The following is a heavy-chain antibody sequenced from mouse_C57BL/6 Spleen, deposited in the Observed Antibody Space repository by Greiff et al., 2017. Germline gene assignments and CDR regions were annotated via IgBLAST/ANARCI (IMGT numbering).Heavy chain of an antibody. J-gene: IGHJ4*01. CDR2: INPSTGGT. V-gene: IGHV1-42*01. CDR3: ARWVSGYAMDY. CDR1: GYSFTGYY. Sequence: VQLKQSGPELVKPGASVKISCKASGYSFTGYYMNWVKQSPEKSLEWIGEINPSTGGTTYNQKFKAKATLTVDKSSSTAYMQLKSLTSEDSAVYYCARWVSGYAMDYWGQGTSVTVSS.